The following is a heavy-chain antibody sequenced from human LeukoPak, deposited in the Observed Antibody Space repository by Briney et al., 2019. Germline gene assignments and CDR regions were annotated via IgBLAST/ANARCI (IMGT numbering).Heavy chain of an antibody. CDR3: AKDPRSWSSGYYSSYFDY. J-gene: IGHJ4*02. Sequence: GRSLRLSRAASGFTFSSYGMHWVRQAPGKGLEWVAVISYDGSNKYYADSVKGRFTISRDNSKNTLYLQMNSLRAEDTAVYYCAKDPRSWSSGYYSSYFDYWGQGTLVTVSS. V-gene: IGHV3-30*18. CDR1: GFTFSSYG. D-gene: IGHD3-22*01. CDR2: ISYDGSNK.